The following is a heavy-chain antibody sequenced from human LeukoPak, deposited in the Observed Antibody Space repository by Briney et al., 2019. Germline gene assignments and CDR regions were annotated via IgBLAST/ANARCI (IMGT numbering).Heavy chain of an antibody. Sequence: GGSVRLSCAASGFTFGSSAVHWVRQGPGKGLEWVAYIAQHGNNKYYADSVKGRFTIHRDNSKRTLYLQMNSLRVDDTAVYYCAKDGSWSCTDWGQGTLVTVSS. CDR2: IAQHGNNK. J-gene: IGHJ4*02. CDR1: GFTFGSSA. D-gene: IGHD2-8*02. CDR3: AKDGSWSCTD. V-gene: IGHV3-30*02.